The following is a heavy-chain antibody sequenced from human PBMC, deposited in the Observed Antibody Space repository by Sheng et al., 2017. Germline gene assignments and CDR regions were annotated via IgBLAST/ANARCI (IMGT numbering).Heavy chain of an antibody. CDR3: ATEGRGLKYYDILTGYYNPVDY. V-gene: IGHV3-9*01. CDR2: ISWNSGSI. CDR1: GFTFDDYA. D-gene: IGHD3-9*01. Sequence: EVQLVESGGGLVQPGRSLRLSCAASGFTFDDYAMHWVRQAPGKGLEWVSGISWNSGSIGYADSVKGRFTISRDNAKNSLYLQMNSLRAEDTALYYCATEGRGLKYYDILTGYYNPVDYWGQGTLVTV. J-gene: IGHJ4*02.